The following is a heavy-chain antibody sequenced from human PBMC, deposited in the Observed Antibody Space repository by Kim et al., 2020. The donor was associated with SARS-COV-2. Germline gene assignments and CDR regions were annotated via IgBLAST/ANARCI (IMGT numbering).Heavy chain of an antibody. J-gene: IGHJ4*02. D-gene: IGHD3-10*01. V-gene: IGHV1-24*01. CDR3: ATTAMVRGVFDY. Sequence: IYAQTFQGRVPMTEDTSTDTAYMELSSLRSEETAVYYCATTAMVRGVFDYWGQGTLVTVSS.